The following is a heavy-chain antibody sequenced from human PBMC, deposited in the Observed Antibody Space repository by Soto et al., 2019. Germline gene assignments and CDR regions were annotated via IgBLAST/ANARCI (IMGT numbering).Heavy chain of an antibody. J-gene: IGHJ4*02. D-gene: IGHD5-12*01. Sequence: QVQLVQSGAEVKKPGSSVKVSCKTSGDIFSGYSISWVRQAPGQGLEWMGGIIPIFGTTNFAQGFHGRVTITADKSTSTVYTELYSRKTEDTAVYYCARDLGSGYDPGDYWGQGTLVTVSS. CDR3: ARDLGSGYDPGDY. CDR2: IIPIFGTT. V-gene: IGHV1-69*14. CDR1: GDIFSGYS.